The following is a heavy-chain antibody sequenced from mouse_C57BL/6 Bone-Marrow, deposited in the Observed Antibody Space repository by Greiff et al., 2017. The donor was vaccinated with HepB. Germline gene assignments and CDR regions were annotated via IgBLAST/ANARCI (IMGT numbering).Heavy chain of an antibody. CDR1: GYTFTDYY. J-gene: IGHJ4*01. CDR3: ARRLHYSNTYYAIDY. V-gene: IGHV1-19*01. D-gene: IGHD2-5*01. CDR2: INPYNGGT. Sequence: EVQLQQSGPVLVKPGASVKMSCKASGYTFTDYYMNWVKQSHGKSLEWIGFINPYNGGTRYNKKFKGKATLTVDKSSSTAYVELNSLTSEDSAVYYCARRLHYSNTYYAIDYWGQGTSVTVSS.